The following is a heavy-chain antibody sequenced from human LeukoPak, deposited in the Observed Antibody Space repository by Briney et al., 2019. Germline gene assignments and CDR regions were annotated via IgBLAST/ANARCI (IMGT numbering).Heavy chain of an antibody. D-gene: IGHD3-16*01. CDR3: ASGGLDSLYYFDY. CDR1: GFTFSKYL. J-gene: IGHJ4*02. V-gene: IGHV3-74*01. Sequence: GGSLRLSCAASGFTFSKYLMHWVRQAPGKGLVWVSRIHGDGISTTYADSVKGRFTISRDNAKNTLYLQMNSLRPEDTAVYFCASGGLDSLYYFDYWGQGTLVTVSS. CDR2: IHGDGIST.